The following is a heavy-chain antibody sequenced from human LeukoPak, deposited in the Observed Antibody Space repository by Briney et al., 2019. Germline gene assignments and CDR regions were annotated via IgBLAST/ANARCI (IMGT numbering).Heavy chain of an antibody. CDR3: ARRTYYYYMDV. Sequence: SETLSLTCAVYGGSFSGDFWSWIRQSPGKGLEWIGSIYYSGSTYYNPSLKSRVTISVDTSKNQFSLKLSSVTAADTAVYYCARRTYYYYMDVWGKGTTVTVSS. J-gene: IGHJ6*03. V-gene: IGHV4-34*01. CDR1: GGSFSGDF. CDR2: IYYSGST.